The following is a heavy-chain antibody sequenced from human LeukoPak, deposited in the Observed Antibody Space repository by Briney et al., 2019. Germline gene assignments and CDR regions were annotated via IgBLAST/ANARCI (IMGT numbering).Heavy chain of an antibody. V-gene: IGHV4-34*01. CDR2: INHSGST. CDR3: ARGRTGYHLLPTKKDYSYYYVDV. CDR1: GGTFSGHY. D-gene: IGHD2-2*01. J-gene: IGHJ6*03. Sequence: SETLCLTCAVYGGTFSGHYWSWIRQPPGKGLEWIGEINHSGSTNYNPSLKSRVTISVDTSKNKFSLKLSSVTAADTAVYYCARGRTGYHLLPTKKDYSYYYVDVWDKGTTVTVSS.